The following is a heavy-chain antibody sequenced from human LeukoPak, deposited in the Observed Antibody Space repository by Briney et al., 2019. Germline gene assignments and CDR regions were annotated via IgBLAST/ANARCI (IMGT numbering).Heavy chain of an antibody. J-gene: IGHJ4*02. D-gene: IGHD1-14*01. CDR1: GASISSYY. CDR2: IYTSGNT. V-gene: IGHV4-4*07. CDR3: ARAPEYGLYYFDY. Sequence: PSETLSLTCSVSGASISSYYWSWIRQPAGKGLEWIGRIYTSGNTNYNPSLKSRVTMSVDTSNNQFSLKLTSVTAADTAVYYCARAPEYGLYYFDYWGQGTLVTVSS.